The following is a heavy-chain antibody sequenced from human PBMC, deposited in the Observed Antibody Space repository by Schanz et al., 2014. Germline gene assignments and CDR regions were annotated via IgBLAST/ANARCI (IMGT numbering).Heavy chain of an antibody. D-gene: IGHD2-15*01. V-gene: IGHV1-69*04. Sequence: QVHLVQSGAEVKEPGSSVKVSCKPSGGTFVTFFFTWVRQAPGQGPQWMGRISPLLGVANYAQEFQGRLTITADTSTSTASMELSSLTSEDAAVYYCATCSGGTCHAKPGLDNWGQGTLVTVSS. CDR1: GGTFVTFF. CDR2: ISPLLGVA. CDR3: ATCSGGTCHAKPGLDN. J-gene: IGHJ4*02.